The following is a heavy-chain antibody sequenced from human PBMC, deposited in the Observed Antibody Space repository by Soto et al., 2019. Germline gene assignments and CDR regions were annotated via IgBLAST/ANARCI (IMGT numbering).Heavy chain of an antibody. D-gene: IGHD6-13*01. CDR1: GFTFRGYW. CDR2: IDSDGSIT. Sequence: EVQLVESGGGLVQPGGSLRLSCVGSGFTFRGYWMHWVRQAPGKGRVWVSRIDSDGSITTYADSVRGRFTVSRDNARNTLYLQMISLRAECASGYYCTRGGVASTNYWGQGSLLTVSS. CDR3: TRGGVASTNY. J-gene: IGHJ4*02. V-gene: IGHV3-74*01.